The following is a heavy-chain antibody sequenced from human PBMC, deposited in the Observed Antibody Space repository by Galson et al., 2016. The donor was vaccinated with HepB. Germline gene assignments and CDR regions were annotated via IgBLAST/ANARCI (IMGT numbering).Heavy chain of an antibody. Sequence: SLRLSCAASRYTFSSYIIHWVRQAPGKGLEWVSVISYLGISQDYADSVKGRFTISRDDSKNTLYLQLNGLRPEDTAVYYCARAGGTTSIFAFDLWGRGTLVTVSS. D-gene: IGHD1-14*01. CDR3: ARAGGTTSIFAFDL. J-gene: IGHJ3*01. CDR2: ISYLGISQ. V-gene: IGHV3-30-3*02. CDR1: RYTFSSYI.